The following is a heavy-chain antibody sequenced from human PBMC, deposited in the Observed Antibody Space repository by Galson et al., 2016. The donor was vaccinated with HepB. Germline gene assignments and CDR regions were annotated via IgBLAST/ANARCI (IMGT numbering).Heavy chain of an antibody. V-gene: IGHV3-23*01. CDR1: GFTFSSYG. CDR2: ISRSGDGT. Sequence: SLRLSCAASGFTFSSYGMSWVRQAPGKGLEWVSVISRSGDGTHYADSVKGRFTISRDNSKSTLYLHMNSLRVEDTAVYYCAKDEVFWGQGTLVTVSS. J-gene: IGHJ4*02. CDR3: AKDEVF.